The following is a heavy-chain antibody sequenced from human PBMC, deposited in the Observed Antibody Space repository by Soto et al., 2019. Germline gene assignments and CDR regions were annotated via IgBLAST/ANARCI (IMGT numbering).Heavy chain of an antibody. V-gene: IGHV3-74*01. Sequence: GGSLRLSCAASGFTFSSYWMHWVRQAPGKGLVWVARVDSDGRGTSYADFVKGRFTISRDNAKNTLYLQMNSLRVEDTAMYYCGTVFEHWGQGIPVTVSS. CDR3: GTVFEH. CDR2: VDSDGRGT. J-gene: IGHJ4*02. CDR1: GFTFSSYW.